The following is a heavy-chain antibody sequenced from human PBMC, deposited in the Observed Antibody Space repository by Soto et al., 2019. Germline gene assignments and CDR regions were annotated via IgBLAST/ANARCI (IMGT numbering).Heavy chain of an antibody. V-gene: IGHV3-23*01. CDR3: AKDHETTVNGDWFDP. CDR1: GFTFSSYA. CDR2: ISGSGGST. J-gene: IGHJ5*02. Sequence: GGSLRLSCAASGFTFSSYAMSWVRQAPGKGLEWVSAISGSGGSTYYADSVKGRFTISRDNSKNTLYLQMNSLRAEDTTVYYCAKDHETTVNGDWFDPWGQGTLVTVSS. D-gene: IGHD1-1*01.